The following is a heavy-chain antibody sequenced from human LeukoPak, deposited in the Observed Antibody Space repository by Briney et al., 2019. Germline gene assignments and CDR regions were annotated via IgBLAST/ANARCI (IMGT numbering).Heavy chain of an antibody. J-gene: IGHJ4*02. CDR3: ARGKNGNQILDY. V-gene: IGHV3-33*08. CDR2: MWYDGSYT. D-gene: IGHD1-14*01. CDR1: GFTFRDYY. Sequence: GGSLRLSCAASGFTFRDYYMDWVRQPPGKGLEWVAVMWYDGSYTYYVDSVKGRFTISRDNSKNTLYLQMNSLRAEDTAVYYCARGKNGNQILDYWGQGILVTVSS.